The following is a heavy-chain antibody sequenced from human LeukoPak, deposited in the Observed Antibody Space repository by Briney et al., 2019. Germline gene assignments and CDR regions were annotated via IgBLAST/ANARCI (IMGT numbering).Heavy chain of an antibody. Sequence: GGSLRLSCAASGFTVSSNYMTWVRQAPGKGLEWVSVIYSGGSTYYADSVRGRFTISRDNSKNTLPLQMNSLSAGDTAVYYCAKDSGPWGYCTTTSCYFAYWGQGALVTVSS. D-gene: IGHD2-2*01. CDR3: AKDSGPWGYCTTTSCYFAY. V-gene: IGHV3-53*01. CDR2: IYSGGST. J-gene: IGHJ4*02. CDR1: GFTVSSNY.